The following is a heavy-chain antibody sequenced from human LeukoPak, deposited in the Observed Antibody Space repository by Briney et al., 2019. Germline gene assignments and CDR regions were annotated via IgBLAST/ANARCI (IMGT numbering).Heavy chain of an antibody. D-gene: IGHD3-22*01. J-gene: IGHJ3*02. CDR1: GYTFTSYD. CDR3: ARESGEAMIVVVSAFDI. CDR2: MNPNSGNT. Sequence: ASVKVSCKASGYTFTSYDINWVRHATGQGLEWMGWMNPNSGNTGYAQKFQGRVTITADKSTSTAYMELSSLRSEDTAVYYCARESGEAMIVVVSAFDIWGQGTMVTVSS. V-gene: IGHV1-8*01.